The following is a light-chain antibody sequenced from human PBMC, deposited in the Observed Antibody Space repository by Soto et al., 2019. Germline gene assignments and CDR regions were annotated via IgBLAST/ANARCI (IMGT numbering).Light chain of an antibody. CDR3: QQYERYPYS. CDR1: QSISSS. CDR2: DAS. V-gene: IGKV1-5*01. J-gene: IGKJ2*01. Sequence: IQMTQSPSTGSASVGDRVTITCRASQSISSSLAWYQQKPGKAPKVLIYDASSLDSGVPSRFSGSGDGTEFPLTVSSLQHGDFATYSCQQYERYPYSFGQGTKLEIK.